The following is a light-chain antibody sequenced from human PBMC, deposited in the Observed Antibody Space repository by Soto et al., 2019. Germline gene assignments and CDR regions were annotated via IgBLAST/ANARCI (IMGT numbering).Light chain of an antibody. Sequence: DIQMTQSPSSLSTSVGDRFTITCRASQGISTFLNWYQQKPGKAPRLLIYAASRLQSGVPARFSGSGAETDFTLTITSLQPEDFGIYYCQQSYATVRTFGGGTKVDI. CDR1: QGISTF. CDR3: QQSYATVRT. J-gene: IGKJ4*01. V-gene: IGKV1-39*01. CDR2: AAS.